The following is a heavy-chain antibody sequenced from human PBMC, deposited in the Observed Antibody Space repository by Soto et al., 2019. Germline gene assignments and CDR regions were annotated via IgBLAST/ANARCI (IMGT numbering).Heavy chain of an antibody. V-gene: IGHV3-66*01. CDR3: ARGIVVPAAMSSYYMDV. Sequence: GGSLRLSCAASGFTVSSNYMSWVRQAPGKGLEWVSVIYSGGSTYYADSVKGRFTISRDNSKNTLYLQMNSLRAEDTAVYYCARGIVVPAAMSSYYMDVWGKGTTVTVSS. D-gene: IGHD2-2*01. CDR1: GFTVSSNY. CDR2: IYSGGST. J-gene: IGHJ6*03.